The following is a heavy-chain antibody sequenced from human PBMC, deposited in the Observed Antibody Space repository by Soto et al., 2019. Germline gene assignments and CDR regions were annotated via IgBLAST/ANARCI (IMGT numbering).Heavy chain of an antibody. V-gene: IGHV1-69*01. J-gene: IGHJ6*02. D-gene: IGHD1-20*01. CDR2: IIPIFGTA. CDR1: GGTFSSYA. Sequence: QVQLVQSGAEVKTPGSSVTVSCKSSGGTFSSYAISWVRQAPGQGLEWMGGIIPIFGTANYAQKFQGRVTITADESTSTAYMELSSLRSEDTAVYYCARDREGITGIYGMDVWGQGTTVTVSS. CDR3: ARDREGITGIYGMDV.